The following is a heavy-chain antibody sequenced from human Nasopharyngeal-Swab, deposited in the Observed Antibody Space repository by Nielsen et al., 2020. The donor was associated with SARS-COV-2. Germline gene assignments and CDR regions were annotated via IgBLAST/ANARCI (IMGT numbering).Heavy chain of an antibody. Sequence: SETLSLTCTVSGGSISSSSYYWGWIRQPPGKGLEWIGSIYYSGSTYYNPSLKSRVTISVDTSKNQFSLKLSSVTAADTAVYYCARRYFDWLSDFDYWGQGTLFTVSS. D-gene: IGHD3-9*01. CDR2: IYYSGST. J-gene: IGHJ4*02. V-gene: IGHV4-39*01. CDR1: GGSISSSSYY. CDR3: ARRYFDWLSDFDY.